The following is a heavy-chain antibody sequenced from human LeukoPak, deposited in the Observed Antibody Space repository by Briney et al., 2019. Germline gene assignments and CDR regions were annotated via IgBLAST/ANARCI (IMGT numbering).Heavy chain of an antibody. V-gene: IGHV3-49*04. CDR3: ARDLDSYDSSGYYPFDY. CDR2: IRSKAYGGTT. CDR1: GFTFGDYA. J-gene: IGHJ4*02. Sequence: PGRSLRLPCTASGFTFGDYAMSWVRQALGKGLEWVGFIRSKAYGGTTEYAASVKGRFTISRDDSKSIAYLQMNSLKTEDTAVYYCARDLDSYDSSGYYPFDYWGQGTLVTVSS. D-gene: IGHD3-22*01.